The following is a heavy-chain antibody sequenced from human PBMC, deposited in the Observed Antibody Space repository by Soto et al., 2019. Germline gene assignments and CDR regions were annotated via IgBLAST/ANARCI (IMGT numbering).Heavy chain of an antibody. CDR1: GFTFSSYT. J-gene: IGHJ4*02. D-gene: IGHD6-13*01. V-gene: IGHV3-23*01. CDR2: ISGSGGST. CDR3: AKASSWYDY. Sequence: GGSLRLSCAASGFTFSSYTMNWVRQAPGKGLEWVSGISGSGGSTYYADSVKGRFTISRDNSKNTLYLQMSSLRAEDTAVYYCAKASSWYDYWGQGTLVTRAS.